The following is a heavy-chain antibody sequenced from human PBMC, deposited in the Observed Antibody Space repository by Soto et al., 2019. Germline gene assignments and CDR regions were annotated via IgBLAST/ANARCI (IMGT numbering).Heavy chain of an antibody. Sequence: GESLKISCKGSGYSFTSYWIGWVRQMPGKGLEWMGIIYPGDSDTRYSPSFQGQVTISADKSISTAYLQWSSLKASDTAMYYCARPVLGSATVTLGDAFDIWGQGTMVTVSS. V-gene: IGHV5-51*01. J-gene: IGHJ3*02. CDR1: GYSFTSYW. CDR2: IYPGDSDT. D-gene: IGHD4-17*01. CDR3: ARPVLGSATVTLGDAFDI.